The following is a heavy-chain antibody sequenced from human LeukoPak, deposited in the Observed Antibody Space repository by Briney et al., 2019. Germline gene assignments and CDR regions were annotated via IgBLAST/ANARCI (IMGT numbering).Heavy chain of an antibody. CDR2: INPNSGDT. CDR3: ASKGDGSCSSLHCQGAFDF. D-gene: IGHD2-2*01. V-gene: IGHV1-2*02. Sequence: ASVKVSCKPSGYTFTAYYIHFVRQAPGQGLEWMGWINPNSGDTKYAQNFQDRVTMTWDTSVSTAYMELSSLTSDDTAVYCCASKGDGSCSSLHCQGAFDFWGQGSMVTVSS. J-gene: IGHJ3*01. CDR1: GYTFTAYY.